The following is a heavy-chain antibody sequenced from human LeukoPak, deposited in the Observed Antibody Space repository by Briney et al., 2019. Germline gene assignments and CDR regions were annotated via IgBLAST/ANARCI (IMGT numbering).Heavy chain of an antibody. V-gene: IGHV3-7*03. Sequence: GGSLRLSCAASGFTFSDYSMNWVRQAPGKGLEWVASINHNGNVNYYVDSVKGRFTISRDNAKNSLYLQMSNLRAEDTAVYFCARGGGLDVWGQGATVTVSS. CDR2: INHNGNVN. D-gene: IGHD3-16*01. J-gene: IGHJ6*02. CDR1: GFTFSDYS. CDR3: ARGGGLDV.